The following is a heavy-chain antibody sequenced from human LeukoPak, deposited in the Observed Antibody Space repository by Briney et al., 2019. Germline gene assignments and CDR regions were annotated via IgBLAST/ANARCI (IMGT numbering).Heavy chain of an antibody. Sequence: GGSLRPSCAASGFTFSSYAMSWVRQAPGKGLEWVSAISGSGGSTYYADSVKGRFTISRDNSKNTLYLQMNSLRAEDTAVYYCAKDRFGELYIEYFQHWGQGTLVTVSS. CDR3: AKDRFGELYIEYFQH. V-gene: IGHV3-23*01. CDR1: GFTFSSYA. CDR2: ISGSGGST. J-gene: IGHJ1*01. D-gene: IGHD3-10*01.